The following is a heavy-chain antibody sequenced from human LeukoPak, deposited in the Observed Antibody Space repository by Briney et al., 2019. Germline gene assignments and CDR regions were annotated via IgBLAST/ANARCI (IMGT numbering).Heavy chain of an antibody. J-gene: IGHJ4*02. CDR2: MNPNSGNT. D-gene: IGHD2-2*01. CDR1: GYTFTSYD. Sequence: GASVKVSCKASGYTFTSYDINWVRQATGQGLEWMGWMNPNSGNTGYAQKFQGRVTMTRNTSISTAYMELSSLGSEDTAVYYCARGLIDRYCSSTSCLALDYWGQGTLVTVSS. V-gene: IGHV1-8*01. CDR3: ARGLIDRYCSSTSCLALDY.